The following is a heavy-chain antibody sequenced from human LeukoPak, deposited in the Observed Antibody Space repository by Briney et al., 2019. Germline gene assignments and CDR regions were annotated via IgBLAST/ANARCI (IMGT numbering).Heavy chain of an antibody. CDR2: IWHDGSYK. D-gene: IGHD3-10*01. CDR1: GFAFNTYA. V-gene: IGHV3-33*01. J-gene: IGHJ4*02. CDR3: ARGIFGSGSYPDF. Sequence: PGTSLRLSCAASGFAFNTYAMHWVRQAPGKGLEWVTLIWHDGSYKFYIDSVRGRFTISRDNSKNTVYLQMNGLRAEDTAVYYCARGIFGSGSYPDFWGPGTLVTVSS.